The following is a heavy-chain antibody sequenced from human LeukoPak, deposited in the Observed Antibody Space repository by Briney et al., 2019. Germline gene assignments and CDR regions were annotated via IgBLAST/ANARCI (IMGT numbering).Heavy chain of an antibody. CDR1: GFTFSSYA. V-gene: IGHV3-23*01. Sequence: PGGSLRLSCAASGFTFSSYAMSWVRQAPGKGLEWVSAISGSGGSTYYADSVKGRFTISRDNSKNTLYLQMDSLRAEDTAVYYCAKDSPSTVAKGANYFDSWGQGTLVTVSS. J-gene: IGHJ4*02. CDR3: AKDSPSTVAKGANYFDS. CDR2: ISGSGGST. D-gene: IGHD4-23*01.